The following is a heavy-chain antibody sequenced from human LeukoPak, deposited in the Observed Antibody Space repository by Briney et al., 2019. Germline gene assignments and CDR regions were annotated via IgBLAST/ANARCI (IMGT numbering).Heavy chain of an antibody. CDR1: GGSFSGYY. Sequence: SETLSLTCAVYGGSFSGYYWSWIRQPPGKGLEWIGEINHSGNTNYNPSLKRRVTISVDTSKNQFSLKLSSVTAADTGVYYCGGVQIGAFDIWGQRKMVTVSS. J-gene: IGHJ3*02. CDR2: INHSGNT. D-gene: IGHD2-21*01. CDR3: GGVQIGAFDI. V-gene: IGHV4-34*01.